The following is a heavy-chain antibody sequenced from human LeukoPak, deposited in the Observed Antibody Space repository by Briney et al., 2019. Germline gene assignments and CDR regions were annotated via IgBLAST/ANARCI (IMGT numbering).Heavy chain of an antibody. CDR1: GFTFSSYW. V-gene: IGHV3-7*01. D-gene: IGHD3-10*01. J-gene: IGHJ4*02. CDR2: IKQDGSEK. CDR3: ARELRFNPGSYIPFPDY. Sequence: GGSLRLSCAASGFTFSSYWMSWVRQAPGKGLEWVANIKQDGSEKYYVDSVKGRFTISRDNAKNSLYLQMNSLRAEDTAVYYCARELRFNPGSYIPFPDYWGQGTLVTVSS.